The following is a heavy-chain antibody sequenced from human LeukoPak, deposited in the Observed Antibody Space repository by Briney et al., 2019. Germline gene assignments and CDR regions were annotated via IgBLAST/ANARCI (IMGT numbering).Heavy chain of an antibody. Sequence: SETLSLTCTVSGGSISSYYWSWIRQPPGKGLEWIGYIYYSGSTNYNPSLKSRVTISVDTSKNQFSLKLSSVTAADTAVYYCARVWANYYDSSGYYPYYYYYMDVWGKGTTVTVSS. CDR1: GGSISSYY. CDR2: IYYSGST. CDR3: ARVWANYYDSSGYYPYYYYYMDV. J-gene: IGHJ6*03. V-gene: IGHV4-59*01. D-gene: IGHD3-22*01.